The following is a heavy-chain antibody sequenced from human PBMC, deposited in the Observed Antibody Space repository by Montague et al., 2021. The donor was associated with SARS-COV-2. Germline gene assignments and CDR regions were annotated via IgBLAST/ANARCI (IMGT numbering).Heavy chain of an antibody. V-gene: IGHV4/OR15-8*01. CDR2: NYHTWST. J-gene: IGHJ4*02. CDR1: SHCIVSCNS. CDR3: ARKGSGRSDLAY. Sequence: SETLSLTCLVPSHCIVSCNSGADLSRPPLNSLQRFRSNYHTWSTKYKPSLKSRVSMSVDKSWNQFSLRLTSVTAADTAIYYCARKGSGRSDLAYWGQGTLVTVSS. D-gene: IGHD1-26*01.